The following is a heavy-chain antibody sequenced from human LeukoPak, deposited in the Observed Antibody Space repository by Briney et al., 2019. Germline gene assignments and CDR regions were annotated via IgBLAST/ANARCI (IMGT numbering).Heavy chain of an antibody. D-gene: IGHD2-15*01. J-gene: IGHJ6*02. CDR1: GFTFSTYW. V-gene: IGHV3-33*08. Sequence: GGSLRLSCAASGFTFSTYWMHWVRQAPGKGLEWVAVIWYDGSNKYYADSVKGRFTISRDNSKNTLYPQMNSLRAEDTAVYYCARDHARYCSGGSCYSNYYGMDVWGQGTTVTVSS. CDR3: ARDHARYCSGGSCYSNYYGMDV. CDR2: IWYDGSNK.